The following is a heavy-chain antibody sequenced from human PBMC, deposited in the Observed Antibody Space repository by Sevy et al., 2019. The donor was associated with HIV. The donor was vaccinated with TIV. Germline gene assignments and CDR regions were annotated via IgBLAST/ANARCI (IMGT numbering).Heavy chain of an antibody. CDR3: AKDQGGYSYGLPGYYYYGMDV. CDR2: ISYDGSNK. D-gene: IGHD5-18*01. CDR1: GFTFSSYG. Sequence: GGSLRLSCAASGFTFSSYGMHWVRQAPGKGLEWVAVISYDGSNKYYADSVKGRFTIPRDNSRNTLSLQMNSLRAEDTAVYYCAKDQGGYSYGLPGYYYYGMDVWGQGTTVTVSS. V-gene: IGHV3-30*18. J-gene: IGHJ6*02.